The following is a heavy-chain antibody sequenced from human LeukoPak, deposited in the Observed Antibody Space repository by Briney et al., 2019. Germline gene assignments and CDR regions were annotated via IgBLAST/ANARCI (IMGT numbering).Heavy chain of an antibody. V-gene: IGHV3-30*01. CDR3: ARVSIFGVVIPPDF. Sequence: GRSLRLSCAASGFTFSRYAMHWVRQAPGKGLEWVALISSDGNTKHYADSVKGRFTISTDNSKNTLFLQMNSLRAEDTAVYYCARVSIFGVVIPPDFWGQGTLVTVSS. CDR1: GFTFSRYA. D-gene: IGHD3-3*02. CDR2: ISSDGNTK. J-gene: IGHJ4*02.